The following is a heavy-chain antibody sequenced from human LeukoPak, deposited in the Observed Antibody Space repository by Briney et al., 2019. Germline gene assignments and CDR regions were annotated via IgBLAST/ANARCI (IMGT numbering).Heavy chain of an antibody. Sequence: SETLSLTCSVPGGSINTYYWSCIRQPAGKGLEWIGRIHSSGSTHYNPSLKSRVTMSLGTSKNQLSLKLTSVTAADTAVYYCARDNDFFDYWGQGTLVTVSS. J-gene: IGHJ4*02. V-gene: IGHV4-4*07. CDR2: IHSSGST. CDR3: ARDNDFFDY. CDR1: GGSINTYY.